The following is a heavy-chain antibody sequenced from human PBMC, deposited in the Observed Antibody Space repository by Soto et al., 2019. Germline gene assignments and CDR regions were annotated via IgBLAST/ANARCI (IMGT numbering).Heavy chain of an antibody. D-gene: IGHD1-26*01. CDR3: ARWAFGGDALEF. CDR2: IYSRGST. J-gene: IGHJ3*01. V-gene: IGHV4-59*01. Sequence: QVQLQESGPGLVKPSETLSLSCAVSGGSIKSDYWTWVRQPPGQGLEWSGSIYSRGSTNYNPSLKSRVTISADTSKNQCSLRLTSVTAADTAVYYCARWAFGGDALEFWGQGTRVAVSS. CDR1: GGSIKSDY.